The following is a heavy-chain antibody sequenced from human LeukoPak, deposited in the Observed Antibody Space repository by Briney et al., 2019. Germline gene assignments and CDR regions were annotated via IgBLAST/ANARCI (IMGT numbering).Heavy chain of an antibody. Sequence: PSETLSLTCTVSGYSISSGYYWGWIRQPPGKGLEWIGSIYHSGSTYYNPSPKSRVTISVDTSKNQFSLKLSSVTAADTAVYYCAGSYPDYWGQGTLVTVSS. CDR2: IYHSGST. CDR1: GYSISSGYY. J-gene: IGHJ4*02. D-gene: IGHD1-26*01. V-gene: IGHV4-38-2*02. CDR3: AGSYPDY.